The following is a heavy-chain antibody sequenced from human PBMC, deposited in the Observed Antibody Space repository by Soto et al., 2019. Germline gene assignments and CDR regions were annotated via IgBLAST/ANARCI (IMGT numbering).Heavy chain of an antibody. D-gene: IGHD2-2*01. V-gene: IGHV3-23*01. CDR1: GFTFRSYS. CDR3: AGGSVVPAAMAAFDI. CDR2: ISGSGGST. J-gene: IGHJ3*02. Sequence: GGSLRLSCAASGFTFRSYSMSWVRQAPGKGLEWVSAISGSGGSTYYADSVKGRFTISRDNSKNTLYLQMNSLRAEDTAVYYCAGGSVVPAAMAAFDIWGQGTMVTVSS.